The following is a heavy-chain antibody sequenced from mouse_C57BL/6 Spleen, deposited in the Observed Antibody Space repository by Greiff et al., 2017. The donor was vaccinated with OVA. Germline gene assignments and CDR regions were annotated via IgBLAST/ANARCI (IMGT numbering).Heavy chain of an antibody. J-gene: IGHJ2*01. CDR3: ARKSNYEGDY. D-gene: IGHD2-5*01. Sequence: QVQLQQPGAELVKPGASVKLSCKASGYTFTSYWMQWVKQRPGQGLEWIGEIDPSDSYTNYNQKFKGKATLTVDTSSSTAYMQLSSLTSEDCAVYYCARKSNYEGDYWGQGTTLTVSS. CDR1: GYTFTSYW. V-gene: IGHV1-50*01. CDR2: IDPSDSYT.